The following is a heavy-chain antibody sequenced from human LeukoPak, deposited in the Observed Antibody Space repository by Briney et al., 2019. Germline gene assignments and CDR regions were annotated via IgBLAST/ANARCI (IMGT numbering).Heavy chain of an antibody. D-gene: IGHD5-12*01. CDR1: GGSFSGYY. V-gene: IGHV4-34*01. CDR3: ARAGGYDYGDAFDI. CDR2: INHSGST. Sequence: SETLSLTCAVYGGSFSGYYWSWIRQPPGKGLEWIGEINHSGSTNYNPSLKSRVTISVDTSKNQFSLKLSSVTTADTAVYYCARAGGYDYGDAFDIWGQGTMVTVSS. J-gene: IGHJ3*02.